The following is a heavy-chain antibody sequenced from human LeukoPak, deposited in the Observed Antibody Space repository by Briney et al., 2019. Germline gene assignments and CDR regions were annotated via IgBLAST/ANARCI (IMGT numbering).Heavy chain of an antibody. CDR1: GYSLSSGYY. J-gene: IGHJ4*02. CDR2: IYHSGST. V-gene: IGHV4-38-2*01. Sequence: KSSETLSLTCDVSGYSLSSGYYWGWIRQPPGKGLAWIGSIYHSGSTYYNPSLKSRVTISVDTSKNPFSLQLSSVTAADTAVYYCARLFLRLGELSPIGYWGQGTLVTVSS. D-gene: IGHD3-16*02. CDR3: ARLFLRLGELSPIGY.